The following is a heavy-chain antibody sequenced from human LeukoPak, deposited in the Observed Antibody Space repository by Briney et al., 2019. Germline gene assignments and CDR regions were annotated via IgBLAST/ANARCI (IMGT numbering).Heavy chain of an antibody. V-gene: IGHV3-7*01. CDR3: ASPFWSDI. D-gene: IGHD3-3*01. CDR2: MKQDGSEK. CDR1: GFTFSSYL. Sequence: GGSLGLSCVASGFTFSSYLMSWVRQAPGKGLEWVANMKQDGSEKYYVVSVKGRFIISRDNAKISLYLQMNSLRAEDTAVYSCASPFWSDIWGQGTMVTVSS. J-gene: IGHJ3*02.